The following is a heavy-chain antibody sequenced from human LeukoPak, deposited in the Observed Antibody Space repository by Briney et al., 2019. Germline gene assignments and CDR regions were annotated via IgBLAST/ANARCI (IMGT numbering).Heavy chain of an antibody. CDR2: ISGDGGST. D-gene: IGHD6-13*01. J-gene: IGHJ4*02. CDR1: GFTFDDYA. V-gene: IGHV3-43*02. CDR3: AKGRYSSSWSAFDY. Sequence: GGSLRLSCAASGFTFDDYAMHWVRQAPGKGLEWVSLISGDGGSTYYADSVKGRFTISRDNSKNSLYLQMNSLRTEDTALYYCAKGRYSSSWSAFDYWGQGTLVAVSS.